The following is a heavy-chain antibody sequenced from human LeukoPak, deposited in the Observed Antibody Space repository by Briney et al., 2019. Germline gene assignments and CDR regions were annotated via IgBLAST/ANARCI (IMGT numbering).Heavy chain of an antibody. CDR2: INPNSGGT. CDR3: ARARYSSSSLAGY. V-gene: IGHV1-2*02. J-gene: IGHJ4*02. D-gene: IGHD6-6*01. Sequence: ASVKVSCKASGYTFTGYYMHWVRQAPGQGLEWMGWINPNSGGTNYAQKFQGRVTMTRDTSISTAYMELSRLRSDDTAVYYCARARYSSSSLAGYWGQGTLVTVSS. CDR1: GYTFTGYY.